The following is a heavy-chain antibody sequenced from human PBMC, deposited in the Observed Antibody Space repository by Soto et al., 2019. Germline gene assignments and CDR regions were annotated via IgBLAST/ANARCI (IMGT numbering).Heavy chain of an antibody. V-gene: IGHV4-4*02. CDR1: GGSTSRTNW. J-gene: IGHJ3*02. D-gene: IGHD2-8*02. CDR2: IYHSGST. CDR3: ARATWWGDSLNAFDI. Sequence: AETLSLTCAVSGGSTSRTNWWSWVRHPPGTGLEWIGEIYHSGSTNYNPSLKSRVTISVDKSKNQFSLKLSSVTAADTAVYYCARATWWGDSLNAFDIWGQGTMVTVSS.